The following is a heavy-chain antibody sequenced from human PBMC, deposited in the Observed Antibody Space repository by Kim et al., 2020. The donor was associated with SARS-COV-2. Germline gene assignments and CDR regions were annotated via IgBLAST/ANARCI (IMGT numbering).Heavy chain of an antibody. D-gene: IGHD3-3*01. CDR2: ISYDGSNK. Sequence: GGSLRLSCAASGFTFSSYGMHWVRQAPGKGLEWVTLISYDGSNKYYADSVKGRFTISRDNSKNTLYLQMNSLRAEDTAVYYCAKDPVYYDFWSGWIPNYYYVMDVWGQGTTVTVSS. J-gene: IGHJ6*02. CDR3: AKDPVYYDFWSGWIPNYYYVMDV. CDR1: GFTFSSYG. V-gene: IGHV3-30*18.